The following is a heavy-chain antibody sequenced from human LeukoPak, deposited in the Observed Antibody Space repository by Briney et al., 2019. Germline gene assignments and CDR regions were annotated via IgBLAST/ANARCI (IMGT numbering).Heavy chain of an antibody. V-gene: IGHV3-33*01. D-gene: IGHD3/OR15-3a*01. CDR3: ARGSVGRYRPPDI. Sequence: GGSLRLSCAASGFTFSSYGIHWVRQAPGKGLEWVAVIWYDGSNKYYADSVKGRFTISRDNSKNTLYLQMNSLRAEDTAVYYCARGSVGRYRPPDIWGQGTMVTVSS. CDR2: IWYDGSNK. J-gene: IGHJ3*02. CDR1: GFTFSSYG.